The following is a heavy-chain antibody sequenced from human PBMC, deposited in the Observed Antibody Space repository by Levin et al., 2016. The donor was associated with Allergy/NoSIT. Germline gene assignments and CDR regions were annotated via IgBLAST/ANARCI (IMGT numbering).Heavy chain of an antibody. Sequence: GESLKISCAASEFTFSDYGMHWVRQAPGKGLDWVGLISYDGGLKYYADSVQGRFTISRDNAKNALYLQMDNLRAEDTAVYYCVRVFDPSRWGQGTLVTVSS. CDR3: VRVFDPSR. CDR2: ISYDGGLK. CDR1: EFTFSDYG. D-gene: IGHD3-9*01. J-gene: IGHJ4*02. V-gene: IGHV3-33*08.